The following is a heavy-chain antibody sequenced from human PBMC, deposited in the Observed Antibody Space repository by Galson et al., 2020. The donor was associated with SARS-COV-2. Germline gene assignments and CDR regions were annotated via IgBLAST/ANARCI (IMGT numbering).Heavy chain of an antibody. CDR2: INNSGST. V-gene: IGHV4-34*01. Sequence: SETLSLTCAVYGGSFSGYYWPWIRQPPGKGLEWIGEINNSGSTNYSPSLKSRVTISLDTSKNQFSLNLRSVTAADTALYYCASGHRGVGPSPMPGLGPYYSVYDMDVWAKGTTVTVSS. CDR1: GGSFSGYY. J-gene: IGHJ6*03. CDR3: ASGHRGVGPSPMPGLGPYYSVYDMDV. D-gene: IGHD2-2*01.